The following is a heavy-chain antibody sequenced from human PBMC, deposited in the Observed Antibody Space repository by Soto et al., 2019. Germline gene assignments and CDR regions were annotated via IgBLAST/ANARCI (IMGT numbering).Heavy chain of an antibody. J-gene: IGHJ3*02. CDR3: AREPRYCRGGSCSITGDAFDI. CDR1: GLIFSDTY. V-gene: IGHV3-66*01. Sequence: GGSLRLSCTASGLIFSDTYMNWVRQAPGKGLEWVSVISNRGDTHYADSVRGRFSLSRDIADNTLHLQMNNLRVEDTAVYYCAREPRYCRGGSCSITGDAFDIWGQGTMVTVSS. D-gene: IGHD2-15*01. CDR2: ISNRGDT.